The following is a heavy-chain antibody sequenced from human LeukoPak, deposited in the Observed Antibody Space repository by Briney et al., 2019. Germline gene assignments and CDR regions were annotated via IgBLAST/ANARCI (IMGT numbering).Heavy chain of an antibody. D-gene: IGHD3-22*01. V-gene: IGHV3-9*01. J-gene: IGHJ4*02. CDR1: GFTFDDYA. CDR3: AKTDDSSGYPFDY. Sequence: GGSLRLSCAASGFTFDDYAMHWVRQAPGKGLEWVSGISWNGGSIGYADSVKGRFTISRDNAKNSLYLQMNSLRAEDTALYYCAKTDDSSGYPFDYWGQGTLVTVSS. CDR2: ISWNGGSI.